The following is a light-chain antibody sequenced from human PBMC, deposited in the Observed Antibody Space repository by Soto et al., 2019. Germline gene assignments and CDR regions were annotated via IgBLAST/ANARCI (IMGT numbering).Light chain of an antibody. CDR1: QSVSSN. V-gene: IGKV3-20*01. J-gene: IGKJ1*01. CDR2: DAS. Sequence: EIVMTQSPDTLSVSPGERATLSCRASQSVSSNLAWYQQKPGQAPRLLIYDASTRAPGFPARFSGSGSGTDFTLTISRLEPEDFAVYYCQQYGSSPRTFGQGTKVDIK. CDR3: QQYGSSPRT.